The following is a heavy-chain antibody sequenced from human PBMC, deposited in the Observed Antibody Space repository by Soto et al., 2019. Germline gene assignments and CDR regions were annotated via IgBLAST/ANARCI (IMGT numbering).Heavy chain of an antibody. CDR3: ARLFRRDYYDSSGYYDGGFDP. Sequence: GASVKVSCKASGGTFSSYAISWVRQAPGQGLEWMGGIIPIFGTANYAQKFQGRVTITADESTSTAYMVLSSLRSEDTAVYYCARLFRRDYYDSSGYYDGGFDPWGQGALVTVSS. CDR1: GGTFSSYA. D-gene: IGHD3-22*01. J-gene: IGHJ5*02. V-gene: IGHV1-69*13. CDR2: IIPIFGTA.